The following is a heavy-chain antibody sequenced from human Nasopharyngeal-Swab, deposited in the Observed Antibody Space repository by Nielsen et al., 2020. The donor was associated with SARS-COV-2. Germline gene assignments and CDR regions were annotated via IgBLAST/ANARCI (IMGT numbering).Heavy chain of an antibody. D-gene: IGHD6-13*01. Sequence: SGPTLVKPTQTLTLTCTFSGFSLSTDEVGVGWIRQPPGKALEWLALIYWDDDKRYSPSLKNRLTITKDPSKNQVALTMTNMDPVDTATYYCALHRSYGYSVAAGVIDYWGQGTLVTVSS. CDR2: IYWDDDK. J-gene: IGHJ4*02. CDR3: ALHRSYGYSVAAGVIDY. CDR1: GFSLSTDEVG. V-gene: IGHV2-5*02.